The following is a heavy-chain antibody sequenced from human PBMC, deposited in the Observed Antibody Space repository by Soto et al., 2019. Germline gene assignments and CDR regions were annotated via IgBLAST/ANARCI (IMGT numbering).Heavy chain of an antibody. J-gene: IGHJ6*02. D-gene: IGHD3-16*01. CDR1: GFTFYSYA. CDR2: ISARSDNT. Sequence: EVQLLASGGGLVQPGGSLRLSCAASGFTFYSYAMDWVRQAPGKGLEWVTSISARSDNTYYADSVKGRFTISRDHSKSTLYLQVNSLRAEDTAIYSCAKRGDSYYYGMNVWGQGTTVTVSS. CDR3: AKRGDSYYYGMNV. V-gene: IGHV3-23*01.